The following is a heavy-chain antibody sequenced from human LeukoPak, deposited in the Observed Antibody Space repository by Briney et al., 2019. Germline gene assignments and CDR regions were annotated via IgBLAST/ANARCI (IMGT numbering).Heavy chain of an antibody. CDR3: ARGSSNSFDY. Sequence: GRSLRLSCAASGFTFDDYAMHWVQEAPGKGLEWVSGISWNSGSIGYADSVKGRFTISRDNAKNSLYLQMNSLRAEDTAVYYCARGSSNSFDYWGQGTLVTVSS. CDR1: GFTFDDYA. CDR2: ISWNSGSI. V-gene: IGHV3-9*01. D-gene: IGHD2-2*01. J-gene: IGHJ4*02.